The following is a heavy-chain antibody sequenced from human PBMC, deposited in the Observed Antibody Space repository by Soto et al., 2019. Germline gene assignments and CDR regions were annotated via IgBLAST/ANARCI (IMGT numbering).Heavy chain of an antibody. Sequence: ASVKVSCKASGYTFTSYAMHWVRQAPGQRLEWMGWFNAGNGNTKYSQKFQGRVTITRDTSASTAYMELSSLRSEDTAVYYCARVNDGDYEIFDFWGQGTLVTVSS. J-gene: IGHJ4*02. CDR2: FNAGNGNT. D-gene: IGHD4-17*01. CDR3: ARVNDGDYEIFDF. V-gene: IGHV1-3*01. CDR1: GYTFTSYA.